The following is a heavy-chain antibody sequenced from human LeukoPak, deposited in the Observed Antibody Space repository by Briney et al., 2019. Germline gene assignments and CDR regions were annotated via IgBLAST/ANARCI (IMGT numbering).Heavy chain of an antibody. CDR2: TYYRSKWYN. V-gene: IGHV6-1*01. Sequence: SQTLSLTCAISGDSVSSNRAGWNWIRQSPSRGLEWLGRTYYRSKWYNEYAVSVRSRITINPDTSKNQFSLQLNSVTPEDTAVYYCARGDWISGFDPWGQGTLVTVSS. CDR1: GDSVSSNRAG. CDR3: ARGDWISGFDP. D-gene: IGHD3/OR15-3a*01. J-gene: IGHJ5*02.